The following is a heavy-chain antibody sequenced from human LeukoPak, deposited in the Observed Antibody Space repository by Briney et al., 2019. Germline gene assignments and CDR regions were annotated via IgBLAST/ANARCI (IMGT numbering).Heavy chain of an antibody. D-gene: IGHD3-22*01. Sequence: ASVKVSCKATGGTFSSYAISWVRQAPGQGLEWMGGIIPIFGTANYAQKFQGRVTITTDESTSTAYMELSSLRSEDTAVYYCATVNQAYYDSSGISPPFDYWGQGTLVTASS. CDR1: GGTFSSYA. CDR2: IIPIFGTA. V-gene: IGHV1-69*05. J-gene: IGHJ4*02. CDR3: ATVNQAYYDSSGISPPFDY.